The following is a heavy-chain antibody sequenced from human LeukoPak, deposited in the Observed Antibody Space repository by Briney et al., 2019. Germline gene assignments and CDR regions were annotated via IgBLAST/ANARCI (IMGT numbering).Heavy chain of an antibody. CDR3: AGYCSGGSCYNRKFDP. CDR2: INHSGST. J-gene: IGHJ5*02. CDR1: GGSFSGYY. Sequence: SETLSLTCAVYGGSFSGYYWSWIRQPPGKGLEWIGEINHSGSTNYNPSLKSRVTISVDTSKNQFSLKLSSVTAADTAVYYCAGYCSGGSCYNRKFDPWGQGTLVTVSS. D-gene: IGHD2-15*01. V-gene: IGHV4-34*01.